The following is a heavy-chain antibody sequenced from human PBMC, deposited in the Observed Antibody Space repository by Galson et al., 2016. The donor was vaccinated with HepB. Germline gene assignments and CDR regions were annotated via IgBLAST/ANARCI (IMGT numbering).Heavy chain of an antibody. CDR2: ISYSGST. CDR1: GTSIRSDDYY. Sequence: TLSLTCHVSGTSIRSDDYYWSWIRQHPGKGLEWIGYISYSGSTHYNPSLKSRVIISVDTSKNQFSLKLSSVTAADTAVYYCAREANYDILTGHFDYWGQGTLVTVSS. CDR3: AREANYDILTGHFDY. J-gene: IGHJ4*02. V-gene: IGHV4-31*03. D-gene: IGHD3-9*01.